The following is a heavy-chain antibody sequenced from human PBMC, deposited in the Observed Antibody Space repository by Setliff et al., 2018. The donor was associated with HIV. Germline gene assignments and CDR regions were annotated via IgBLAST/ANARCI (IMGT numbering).Heavy chain of an antibody. Sequence: SVKVSCKASRSTFNSHTINWVRQAPGQGLDWMGRIIPILGVANYAQRFQGKVTITADKSTSTAYMELTSLRSEDTAVYYCARDFGGYCSSMSCPGLFDPWGQGTLVTVSS. V-gene: IGHV1-69*04. CDR1: RSTFNSHT. CDR2: IIPILGVA. CDR3: ARDFGGYCSSMSCPGLFDP. J-gene: IGHJ5*02. D-gene: IGHD2-2*01.